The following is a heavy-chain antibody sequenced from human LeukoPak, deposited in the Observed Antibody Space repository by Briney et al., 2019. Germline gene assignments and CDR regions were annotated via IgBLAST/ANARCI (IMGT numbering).Heavy chain of an antibody. Sequence: GASVKVSCKASGYTFTSYDINWVRHAAGQGLEWMGWMNPNSGNTGYAQKFQGRVTMTRNTSISTAYMELSSLRSEDTAVYYCAREPHAGADPLPGAWGQGTLVTVSS. D-gene: IGHD7-27*01. CDR3: AREPHAGADPLPGA. J-gene: IGHJ5*02. V-gene: IGHV1-8*01. CDR1: GYTFTSYD. CDR2: MNPNSGNT.